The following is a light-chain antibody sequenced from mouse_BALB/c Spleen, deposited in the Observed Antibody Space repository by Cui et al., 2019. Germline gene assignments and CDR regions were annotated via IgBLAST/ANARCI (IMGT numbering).Light chain of an antibody. Sequence: DIQMTQSPASLSVSVGETVTITCRASENIYSNLAWYQQKQGKSPQLLVYATTNLAEGVPSRFSGSGSGTQYSLKINSLQSEDVGSYYCQHFWGTPFTFGSGTKLEIK. CDR2: ATT. V-gene: IGKV12-46*01. CDR3: QHFWGTPFT. CDR1: ENIYSN. J-gene: IGKJ4*01.